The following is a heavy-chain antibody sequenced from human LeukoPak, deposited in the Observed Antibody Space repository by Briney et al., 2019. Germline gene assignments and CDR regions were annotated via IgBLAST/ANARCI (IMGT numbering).Heavy chain of an antibody. CDR3: ARDPADCSSTSCFTNPILDY. D-gene: IGHD2-2*01. CDR1: GFTFSSYS. V-gene: IGHV3-21*01. J-gene: IGHJ4*02. Sequence: GGSLRLSCAASGFTFSSYSMNWVRQAPGKGLEWGSSMSSSSSYIYYADSVKGRFAISRHTAKNSLYLQMNSLRAEDTAVYYCARDPADCSSTSCFTNPILDYWGQGTLVTVSS. CDR2: MSSSSSYI.